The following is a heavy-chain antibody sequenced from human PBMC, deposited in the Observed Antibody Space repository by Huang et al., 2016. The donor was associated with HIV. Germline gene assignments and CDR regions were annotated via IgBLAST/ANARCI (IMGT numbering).Heavy chain of an antibody. CDR1: GASFTGNY. Sequence: QVHLQQWGAGLLKPSETLTLTCAVSGASFTGNYWTWIRQTPGQGLGWIGEINDSGATIYNPALESRVTISIDRSKKEFSLRLSSMTAADTAVYYCARQWVLLDYLMGMDVWGQGTTVIVSS. V-gene: IGHV4-34*01. J-gene: IGHJ6*02. CDR2: INDSGAT. CDR3: ARQWVLLDYLMGMDV. D-gene: IGHD3-3*01.